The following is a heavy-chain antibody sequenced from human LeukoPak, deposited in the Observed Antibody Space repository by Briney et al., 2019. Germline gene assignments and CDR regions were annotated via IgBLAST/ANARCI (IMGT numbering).Heavy chain of an antibody. CDR3: ARNGDFDY. J-gene: IGHJ4*02. D-gene: IGHD4-17*01. CDR1: GGSISSGNYY. V-gene: IGHV4-30-4*01. CDR2: IDYSGST. Sequence: SQTLSLTCTVSGGSISSGNYYWSWIRQPPGKGLEWIGYIDYSGSTYYNPSLKSRVTISADTSKTQFFLNLSSVTAADTAVYYCARNGDFDYWGQGTLVTVSS.